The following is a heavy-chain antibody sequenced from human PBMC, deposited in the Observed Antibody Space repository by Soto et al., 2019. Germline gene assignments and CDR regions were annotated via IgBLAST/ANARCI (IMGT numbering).Heavy chain of an antibody. CDR1: GGSISSGDYY. J-gene: IGHJ6*02. D-gene: IGHD5-18*01. CDR2: IYYSGST. CDR3: AREGGYSYGWMGYYGIDV. Sequence: SETLSLTCTVSGGSISSGDYYWSWIRQPPGKGLEWIGYIYYSGSTYYNPSLKSRVTISVDTSKNQFSLKLSSVTAADTALYYCAREGGYSYGWMGYYGIDVWGQGTTVTVSS. V-gene: IGHV4-30-4*01.